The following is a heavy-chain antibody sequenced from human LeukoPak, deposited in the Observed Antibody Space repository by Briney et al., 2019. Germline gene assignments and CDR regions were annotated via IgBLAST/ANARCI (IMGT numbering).Heavy chain of an antibody. J-gene: IGHJ3*02. CDR3: ARSPAQAYDFWSGSNAFDI. Sequence: ASVKVSCKVSGYTLTELSMHWVRQAPGKGLEWMGGFDPEDGETIYAQKFQGRVTMTEDTSTDTAYMELSSLRSEDTAVYYCARSPAQAYDFWSGSNAFDIWGQGTMVTVSS. CDR2: FDPEDGET. D-gene: IGHD3-3*01. V-gene: IGHV1-24*01. CDR1: GYTLTELS.